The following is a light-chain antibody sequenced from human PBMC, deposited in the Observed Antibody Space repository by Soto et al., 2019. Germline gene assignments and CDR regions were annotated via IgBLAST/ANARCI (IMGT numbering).Light chain of an antibody. Sequence: QSVLTQPPSVSAAPGQRVTIFCSGSSSTIGNSYVSWYQQLPGTAPILLIYDNYYRPSGIPDRFSGSKSGTSATLVITGVQTGDEADYYCGTWDSNLNNGVVFGGGTKLTVL. V-gene: IGLV1-51*01. CDR2: DNY. J-gene: IGLJ2*01. CDR3: GTWDSNLNNGVV. CDR1: SSTIGNSY.